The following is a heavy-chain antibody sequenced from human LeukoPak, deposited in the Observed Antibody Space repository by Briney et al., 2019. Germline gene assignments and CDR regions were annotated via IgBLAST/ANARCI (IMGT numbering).Heavy chain of an antibody. CDR2: INPDGSGK. D-gene: IGHD3-16*01. CDR3: ASWGAGGNS. J-gene: IGHJ4*02. Sequence: GGSLRLSCEASGFTLSTYWMNWVRQVPGKGLDWVANINPDGSGKRYVDSVKGRFTIARDNADNSLSLQMSSLRAEDTAVYYCASWGAGGNSWGQGTLVTVSS. V-gene: IGHV3-7*01. CDR1: GFTLSTYW.